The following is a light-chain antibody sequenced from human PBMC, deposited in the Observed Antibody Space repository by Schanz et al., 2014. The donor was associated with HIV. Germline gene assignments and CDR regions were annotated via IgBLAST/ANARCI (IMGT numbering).Light chain of an antibody. CDR3: AAWDDSAWV. CDR1: SSNIGSNT. CDR2: SNN. V-gene: IGLV1-44*01. Sequence: SVLTQPPSASGTPGQRVTISCSGSSSNIGSNTVNWYQQLPGTAPKPLIYSNNQRPSGVPDRFSGSKSGTSASLAISGLQSEDEADYYCAAWDDSAWVFGGGTKLTVL. J-gene: IGLJ3*02.